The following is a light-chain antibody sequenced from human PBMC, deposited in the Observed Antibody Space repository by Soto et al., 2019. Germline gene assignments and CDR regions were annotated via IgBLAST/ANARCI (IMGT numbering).Light chain of an antibody. V-gene: IGKV3-20*01. J-gene: IGKJ4*01. CDR3: QQYGSSFL. CDR2: GAS. CDR1: QSVSSSY. Sequence: MLLTQAPGSLSLSPGERATLSCRASQSVSSSYLAWYQQKPGQAPRLLIYGASSRATGIPDRFSGSGSGTDFTLTISRLEPEDFAVYYCQQYGSSFLFGGGTKVDIK.